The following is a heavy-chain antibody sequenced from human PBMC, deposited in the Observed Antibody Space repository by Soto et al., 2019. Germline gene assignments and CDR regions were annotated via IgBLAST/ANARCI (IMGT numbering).Heavy chain of an antibody. D-gene: IGHD3-16*01. CDR2: ISYDGSNK. CDR1: GFTFSSYA. Sequence: GGSLRLSCAASGFTFSSYAMHWVRQAPGKGLEWVAVISYDGSNKYYADSVKGRFTISRDNSKNTLYLQMNSLRAEDTAVYYCAREGLPTIDYWGQGTLVTVSS. J-gene: IGHJ4*02. V-gene: IGHV3-30-3*01. CDR3: AREGLPTIDY.